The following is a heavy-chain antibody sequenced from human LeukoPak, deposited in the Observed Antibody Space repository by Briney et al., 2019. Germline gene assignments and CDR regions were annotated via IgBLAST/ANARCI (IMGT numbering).Heavy chain of an antibody. CDR3: ARDRDSYGSGTYYGN. J-gene: IGHJ4*02. V-gene: IGHV3-21*01. CDR2: ISSSSGYI. Sequence: GGSLRLSCAASGFTFSTYSMNWVRQAPGKGLEWVSSISSSSGYINYADSVKGRFTISRDNAKNSLYLQMNSLRAEDTAVYYCARDRDSYGSGTYYGNWGQGTLVTVSS. D-gene: IGHD3-10*01. CDR1: GFTFSTYS.